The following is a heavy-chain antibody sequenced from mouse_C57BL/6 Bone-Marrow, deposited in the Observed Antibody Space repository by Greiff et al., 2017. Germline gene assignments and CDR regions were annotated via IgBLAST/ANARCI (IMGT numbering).Heavy chain of an antibody. CDR3: ARYYYGSSYVDY. D-gene: IGHD1-1*01. J-gene: IGHJ2*01. V-gene: IGHV1-42*01. Sequence: EVKLVESGPELVKPGASVKISCKASGYSFTGYYMNWVKQSPEKSLEWIGEINPSTGGTTYNQKFKAKATLTVDKSSSTAYMQLKSLTSEDSAVYYCARYYYGSSYVDYWGQGTTLTVSS. CDR1: GYSFTGYY. CDR2: INPSTGGT.